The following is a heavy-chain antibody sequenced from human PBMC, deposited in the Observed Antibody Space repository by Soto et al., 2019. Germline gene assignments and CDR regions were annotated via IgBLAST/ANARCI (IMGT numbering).Heavy chain of an antibody. V-gene: IGHV1-69*13. CDR1: GGTFSSYA. CDR3: QLERRLTRGHFDY. Sequence: GAAVKFSCKASGGTFSSYAISWVRQAPGQGLEWMGGIIPIFGTANYAQKFQGRVTITADESTSTAYMELSSLRSEDTAVYYCQLERRLTRGHFDYWGQGTLVTVSS. J-gene: IGHJ4*02. CDR2: IIPIFGTA. D-gene: IGHD1-1*01.